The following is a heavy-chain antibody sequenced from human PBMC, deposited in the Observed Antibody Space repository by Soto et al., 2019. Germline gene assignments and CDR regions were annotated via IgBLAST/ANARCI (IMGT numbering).Heavy chain of an antibody. CDR1: GGSISSGDYY. J-gene: IGHJ5*02. D-gene: IGHD2-2*02. Sequence: PSETLSLTCTVSGGSISSGDYYWSWIRQPPGKGLEWIGYIYYSGSTYYNPSLKSRVTISVDTSKNQFSLKLSSVTAADTAVYYCAVVPAAIGYFRCFDPWGQGTLVTVSS. V-gene: IGHV4-30-4*01. CDR2: IYYSGST. CDR3: AVVPAAIGYFRCFDP.